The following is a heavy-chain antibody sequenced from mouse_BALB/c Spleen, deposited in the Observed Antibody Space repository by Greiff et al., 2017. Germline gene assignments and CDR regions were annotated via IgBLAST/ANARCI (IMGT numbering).Heavy chain of an antibody. Sequence: VQLQQSGAELVRPGTSVKISCKASGYTFTNYWLGWVKQRPGHGLEWIGDIYPGGGYTNYNEKFKGKATLTADTSSSTAYMQLSSLTSEDSAVYFCARWGSYYGSSHYFDYWGQGTTLTVSS. CDR3: ARWGSYYGSSHYFDY. D-gene: IGHD1-1*01. CDR2: IYPGGGYT. J-gene: IGHJ2*01. CDR1: GYTFTNYW. V-gene: IGHV1-63*02.